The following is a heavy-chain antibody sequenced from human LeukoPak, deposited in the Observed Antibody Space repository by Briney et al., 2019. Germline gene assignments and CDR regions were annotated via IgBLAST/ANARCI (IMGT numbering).Heavy chain of an antibody. V-gene: IGHV4-39*01. Sequence: SQTLSLTCTVSGGSIRGSSHYWGWIRQPPGRGLEWIGSIFYSGNTYYNPSLKSRVTISVDTSKTQFSLKLSSVTAADTAVYYCARQPIIRGVIYWFDPWGQGTLVTVSS. CDR3: ARQPIIRGVIYWFDP. J-gene: IGHJ5*02. D-gene: IGHD3-10*01. CDR1: GGSIRGSSHY. CDR2: IFYSGNT.